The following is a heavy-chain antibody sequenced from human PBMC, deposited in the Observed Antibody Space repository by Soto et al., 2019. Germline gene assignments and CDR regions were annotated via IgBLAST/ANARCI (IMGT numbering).Heavy chain of an antibody. V-gene: IGHV3-43*01. D-gene: IGHD4-4*01. CDR3: AKANTVTAYYYYGMDA. CDR2: ISWDGGST. Sequence: GGSLRLSCAASGFTFDDYTMHWVCQAPGKGLEWVSLISWDGGSTYYADSVKGRFTISRDNSKNSLYLQMNSLRTEDTALYYCAKANTVTAYYYYGMDAWGQGTTVTVSS. J-gene: IGHJ6*02. CDR1: GFTFDDYT.